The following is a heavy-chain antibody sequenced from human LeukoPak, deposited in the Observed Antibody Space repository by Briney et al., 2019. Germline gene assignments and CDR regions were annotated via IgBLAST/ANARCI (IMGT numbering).Heavy chain of an antibody. CDR3: ARERGSGWYDMSFDY. V-gene: IGHV4-4*07. J-gene: IGHJ4*02. D-gene: IGHD6-19*01. CDR1: GGSISSYY. CDR2: IYSAGNT. Sequence: TSETLSLTCTVSGGSISSYYWNWIRKPAGKGLEWIGRIYSAGNTNYNPSLKSRVTMSVDTSKNQFSLKLSSVTAADTAVYYCARERGSGWYDMSFDYWGQGTLVTVSS.